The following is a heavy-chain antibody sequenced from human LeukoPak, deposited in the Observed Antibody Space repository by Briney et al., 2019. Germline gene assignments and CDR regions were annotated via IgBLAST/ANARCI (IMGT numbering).Heavy chain of an antibody. D-gene: IGHD6-13*01. Sequence: PSETLSLTCTVSGGPISSGNYYWSWIRQPAGKGLEWIGRIYTSGSTNYNPSLKSRVTISVDTSKNQFSLKLSSVTAADTAVYYCARDSIAAAAENWGQGTLVTVSS. V-gene: IGHV4-61*02. CDR2: IYTSGST. J-gene: IGHJ4*02. CDR3: ARDSIAAAAEN. CDR1: GGPISSGNYY.